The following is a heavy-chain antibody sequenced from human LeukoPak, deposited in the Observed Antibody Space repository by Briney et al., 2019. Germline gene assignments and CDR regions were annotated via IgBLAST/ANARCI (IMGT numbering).Heavy chain of an antibody. CDR2: INHSGST. D-gene: IGHD1-26*01. CDR3: ASGPIVGATIY. CDR1: GGSFSGYY. Sequence: SETLSLTCAVYGGSFSGYYWSWIRQPPGKGLEWIGEINHSGSTNYNPSLKSRVTISVDTSKNQFSLKLSSVTAADTAVYYCASGPIVGATIYWGQGTLVTVSS. J-gene: IGHJ4*02. V-gene: IGHV4-34*01.